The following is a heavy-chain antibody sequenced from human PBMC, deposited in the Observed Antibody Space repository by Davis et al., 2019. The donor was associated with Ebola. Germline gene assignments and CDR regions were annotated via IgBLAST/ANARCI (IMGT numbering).Heavy chain of an antibody. V-gene: IGHV3-7*01. D-gene: IGHD4-17*01. CDR3: ARVRVNWFDP. CDR1: GFTFSSYW. Sequence: GESLKISCAASGFTFSSYWMSWVRQAPGKGLEWVANIKQDGSEKYYVDSVKGRFTISRDNAKNSLYLQMNSLRAEDTAVYYCARVRVNWFDPWGQGTLVTVSS. J-gene: IGHJ5*02. CDR2: IKQDGSEK.